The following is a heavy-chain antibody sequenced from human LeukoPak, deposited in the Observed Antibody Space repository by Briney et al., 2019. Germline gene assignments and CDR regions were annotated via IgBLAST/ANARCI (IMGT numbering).Heavy chain of an antibody. V-gene: IGHV4-59*01. Sequence: SETLCLTCTASGGSISSYYWSWIRQAPGKGLEWIGYIHYSGSTNYNDPLKSRVTISIDTSKNPFSLKVRSVTAADTAVYFCARGVARSTTPSGPCDIWGQGTMVTVSS. CDR3: ARGVARSTTPSGPCDI. J-gene: IGHJ3*02. D-gene: IGHD2/OR15-2a*01. CDR2: IHYSGST. CDR1: GGSISSYY.